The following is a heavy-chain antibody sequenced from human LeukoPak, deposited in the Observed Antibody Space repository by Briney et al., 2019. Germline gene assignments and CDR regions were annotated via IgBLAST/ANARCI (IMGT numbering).Heavy chain of an antibody. D-gene: IGHD6-19*01. CDR1: GDSISTRNYY. Sequence: SETLSLTCTVSGDSISTRNYYWGWIRQPPGKGLDWIATIHYTASTYYNPSLKSRVTISVDTSNNQFSLKLSSVTAADTAVYYCARDLAGSSGWFSYYYMDVWGKGTTVTISS. CDR2: IHYTAST. V-gene: IGHV4-39*07. CDR3: ARDLAGSSGWFSYYYMDV. J-gene: IGHJ6*03.